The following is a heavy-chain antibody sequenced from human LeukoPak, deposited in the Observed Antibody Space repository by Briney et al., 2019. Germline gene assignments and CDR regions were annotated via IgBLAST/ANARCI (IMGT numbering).Heavy chain of an antibody. V-gene: IGHV3-74*01. CDR3: ARSDWFDP. Sequence: GGSLTLSCAASGFTFSTYAMHWVRQAPGKGLVWVSRIKGDGSSTSYADSVKGRFTISRDNAKNTLYLQMNSLRAEDTAVYYCARSDWFDPWGQGTLVTVSS. J-gene: IGHJ5*02. CDR1: GFTFSTYA. CDR2: IKGDGSST.